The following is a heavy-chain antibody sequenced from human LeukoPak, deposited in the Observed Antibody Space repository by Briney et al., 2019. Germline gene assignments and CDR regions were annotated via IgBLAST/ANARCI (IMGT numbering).Heavy chain of an antibody. D-gene: IGHD4-23*01. J-gene: IGHJ4*02. CDR2: IRYDGSNK. CDR3: AKDYGNPMALDY. Sequence: TGGSLRLSCAASGFTFSSYGMHWVRQAPGKGLEWVAFIRYDGSNKYYADSVKGRFTISRDNSKNTLYLQMNSLRAEDTAVYYCAKDYGNPMALDYWGQGTLVTVSS. V-gene: IGHV3-30*02. CDR1: GFTFSSYG.